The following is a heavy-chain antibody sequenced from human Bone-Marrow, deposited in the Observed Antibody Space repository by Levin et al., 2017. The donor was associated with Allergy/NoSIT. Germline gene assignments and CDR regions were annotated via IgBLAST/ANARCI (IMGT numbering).Heavy chain of an antibody. Sequence: ASVKVSCKASGYTFTGYYMHWVRQAPGQGLEWMGWINPNSGGTNYAQKFQGRVTMTRDTSISTAYMELSRLRSDDTAVYYCARVFRYYYGSGSYYTFDYWGQGTLVTVSS. CDR2: INPNSGGT. V-gene: IGHV1-2*02. J-gene: IGHJ4*02. CDR1: GYTFTGYY. CDR3: ARVFRYYYGSGSYYTFDY. D-gene: IGHD3-10*01.